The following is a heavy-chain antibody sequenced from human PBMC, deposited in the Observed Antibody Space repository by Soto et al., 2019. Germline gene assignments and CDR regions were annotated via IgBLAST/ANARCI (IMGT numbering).Heavy chain of an antibody. Sequence: GGSLRLSCAASGFTFSSYSMNWVRQAPGKGLEWVSYISSSSSTIYYADSVKGRFTISRDNAKNSLYLQMNSLRAEDTAVYYCARNPLGYCSSTSCYYYYYMDVWGKGTTVTVSS. CDR2: ISSSSSTI. J-gene: IGHJ6*03. D-gene: IGHD2-2*01. CDR3: ARNPLGYCSSTSCYYYYYMDV. V-gene: IGHV3-48*01. CDR1: GFTFSSYS.